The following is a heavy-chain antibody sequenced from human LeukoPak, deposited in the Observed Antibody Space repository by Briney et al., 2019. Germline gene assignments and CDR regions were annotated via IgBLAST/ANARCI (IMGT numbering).Heavy chain of an antibody. J-gene: IGHJ3*02. CDR2: IYYSGST. CDR3: ARDWYSSSWSDAFDI. V-gene: IGHV4-61*01. D-gene: IGHD6-13*01. CDR1: GGSVSSGSYY. Sequence: SETLSLTCTVSGGSVSSGSYYWSWIRQPPGKGLEWIGYIYYSGSTNYNPSLKSRVTISVDTSKNQFSLKLSSVTAADTAVYYCARDWYSSSWSDAFDIWGQGTIVTVSS.